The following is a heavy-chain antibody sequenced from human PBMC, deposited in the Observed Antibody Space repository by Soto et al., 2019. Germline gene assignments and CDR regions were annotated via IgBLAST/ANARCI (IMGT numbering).Heavy chain of an antibody. V-gene: IGHV1-69*12. CDR3: ARGHQYGGNSDAFAF. D-gene: IGHD2-21*02. Sequence: QVHLVQSGAEVKKPGASVKVSCKASGLTFSSSALTWVRQAPGQGPEWMGGIIPFFGSVDYAQKFQDRVTMTADVSTTTPSMQLTSLRSADTPVYYCARGHQYGGNSDAFAFWAQGPLVPVSS. CDR1: GLTFSSSA. J-gene: IGHJ3*01. CDR2: IIPFFGSV.